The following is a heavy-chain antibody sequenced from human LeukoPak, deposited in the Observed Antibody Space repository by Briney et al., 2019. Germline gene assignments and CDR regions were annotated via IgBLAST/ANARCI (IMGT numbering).Heavy chain of an antibody. J-gene: IGHJ4*02. D-gene: IGHD2-2*01. CDR3: VRDRYPAAREFDY. Sequence: GGSLRLSCSASGFTLSSYWMHWVRQAPGRGLVWVSRINRDGSSANYAASVRGRFTISRDNAKNTPYLQMDSLRAEDTAVYYCVRDRYPAAREFDYWGQGNLVTVSS. CDR2: INRDGSSA. V-gene: IGHV3-74*01. CDR1: GFTLSSYW.